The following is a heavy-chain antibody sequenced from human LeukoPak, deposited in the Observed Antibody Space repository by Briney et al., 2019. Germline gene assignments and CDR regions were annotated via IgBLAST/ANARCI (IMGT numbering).Heavy chain of an antibody. D-gene: IGHD3-3*01. V-gene: IGHV3-23*01. J-gene: IGHJ4*02. Sequence: GGSLRLSCAASGFTFSNNWMVWVSQAPGKGLEWVSGVSASDYNTYYADSVKGRFTISRDNSKSTVYLQMNSLRAEDTAVYYCAKVRGTEETRYFDNWGQGTLVTVSS. CDR2: VSASDYNT. CDR1: GFTFSNNW. CDR3: AKVRGTEETRYFDN.